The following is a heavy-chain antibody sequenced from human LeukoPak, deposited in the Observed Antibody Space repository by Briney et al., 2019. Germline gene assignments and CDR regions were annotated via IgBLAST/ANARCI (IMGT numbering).Heavy chain of an antibody. D-gene: IGHD4-17*01. Sequence: PSETLSLTCAVYGGSFSGCYWSWIRQPPGKGLEWIGEINHSGSTNYNPSLKSRVTISVDTSKNQFSLKLSSVTAADTAVYYCARDLVDYGDYVGAFDIWGQGTMVTVSS. CDR2: INHSGST. CDR1: GGSFSGCY. CDR3: ARDLVDYGDYVGAFDI. V-gene: IGHV4-34*01. J-gene: IGHJ3*02.